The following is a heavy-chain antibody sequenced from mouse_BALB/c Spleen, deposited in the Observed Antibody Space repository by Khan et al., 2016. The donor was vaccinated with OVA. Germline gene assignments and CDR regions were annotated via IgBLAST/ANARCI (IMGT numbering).Heavy chain of an antibody. CDR2: ISSLAYSI. Sequence: QSGGSRKLSCAASGFTFSDYGLAWVRQAPGKGPEWVAFISSLAYSIYYADTVTGRFTISRENAKNTLYLEMSSLRSEDTAMYYCARSWAMDYWGQGTSVTVSS. CDR3: ARSWAMDY. J-gene: IGHJ4*01. CDR1: GFTFSDYG. V-gene: IGHV5-15*02.